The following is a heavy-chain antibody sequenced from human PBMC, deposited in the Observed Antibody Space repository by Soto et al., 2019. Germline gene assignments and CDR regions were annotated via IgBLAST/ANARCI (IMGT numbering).Heavy chain of an antibody. D-gene: IGHD3-10*01. CDR1: SRYR. V-gene: IGHV3-33*01. CDR3: ARDRRMLLWLGELVIDYYYYCMDF. CDR2: IWYDGSNK. J-gene: IGHJ6*02. Sequence: SRYRMQSDHQTQSKGLEWVAVIWYDGSNKYYADSVKGRFTISRDNSKNTLYLQMNSLRAEDTAVYYCARDRRMLLWLGELVIDYYYYCMDFWGQVSRASVSS.